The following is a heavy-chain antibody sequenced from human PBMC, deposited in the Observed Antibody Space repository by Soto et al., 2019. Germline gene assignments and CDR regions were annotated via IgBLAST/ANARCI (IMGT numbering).Heavy chain of an antibody. Sequence: GGSLRLSCAASGFTFSYFAVSWVRQAPGKGLEWVSTISSDDVTTHYADSVQGRFTNSRDNSKNTLYLQMNSLRADDTALYYCARMTWSETRAFDYWGQGTLVTVSS. J-gene: IGHJ4*02. D-gene: IGHD2-21*02. CDR2: ISSDDVTT. V-gene: IGHV3-23*01. CDR1: GFTFSYFA. CDR3: ARMTWSETRAFDY.